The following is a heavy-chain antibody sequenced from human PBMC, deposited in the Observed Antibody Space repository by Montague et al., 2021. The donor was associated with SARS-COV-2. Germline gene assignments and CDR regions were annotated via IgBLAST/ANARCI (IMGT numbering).Heavy chain of an antibody. CDR2: IYYSGST. D-gene: IGHD2-15*01. CDR1: GGSISSSSYY. J-gene: IGHJ4*02. CDR3: ARLTAGYCSGGSCYWGTGFDY. Sequence: SETLSLTCTVSGGSISSSSYYWGWIRQPPGKGLEWIGSIYYSGSTYYNPSLKSRVTISVGTSKNQFSLKLSSVTAADTAVYYCARLTAGYCSGGSCYWGTGFDYWGQGTLVTVSS. V-gene: IGHV4-39*07.